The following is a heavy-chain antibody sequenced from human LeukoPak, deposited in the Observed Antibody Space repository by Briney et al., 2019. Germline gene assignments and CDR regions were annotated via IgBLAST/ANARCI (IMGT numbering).Heavy chain of an antibody. V-gene: IGHV3-53*01. CDR2: IYSGNNT. J-gene: IGHJ5*02. CDR3: ARTVGYGDYSWFDP. CDR1: GFTFSSYG. Sequence: PGGSLRLSGTASGFTFSSYGMSWVRQAPGKGLEWVSVIYSGNNTYYADTVKGRFTISRDTSKNTLYLQMNSLRAEDTAVYYCARTVGYGDYSWFDPWGQGTLVTVSS. D-gene: IGHD4-17*01.